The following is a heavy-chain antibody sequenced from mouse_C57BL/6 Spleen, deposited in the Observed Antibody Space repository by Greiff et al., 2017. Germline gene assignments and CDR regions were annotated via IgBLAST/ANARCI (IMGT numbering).Heavy chain of an antibody. V-gene: IGHV1-9*01. Sequence: QVQLQQSGAELMKPGASVKLSCKATGYTFTGYWIEWVKQRPGHGLEWIGEILPGSGSTNYNEKFKGKATFTADTSSNTAYRQLSSLTTEDSAIYYGARHNDYYGSSYRFAYWGKGTLVTVSA. D-gene: IGHD1-1*01. CDR3: ARHNDYYGSSYRFAY. CDR2: ILPGSGST. J-gene: IGHJ3*01. CDR1: GYTFTGYW.